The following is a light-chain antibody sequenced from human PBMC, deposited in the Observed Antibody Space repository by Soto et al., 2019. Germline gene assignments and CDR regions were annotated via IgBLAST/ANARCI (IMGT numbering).Light chain of an antibody. CDR3: CSYTSSSTL. V-gene: IGLV2-23*01. J-gene: IGLJ2*01. Sequence: QSALTQPDSVSGSPGQSITIFCTGTSSDVGTYNLVSWYQQNPGKSPKLMIYEASKRPSGVSDRFSGSKSGNTASLTISGLQAEEEADYYCCSYTSSSTLFGGGTKLTVL. CDR1: SSDVGTYNL. CDR2: EAS.